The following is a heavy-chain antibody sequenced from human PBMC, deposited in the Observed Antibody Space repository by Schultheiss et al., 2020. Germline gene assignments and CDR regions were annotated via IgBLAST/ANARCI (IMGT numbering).Heavy chain of an antibody. V-gene: IGHV4-30-4*08. D-gene: IGHD6-19*01. CDR2: IYYSGST. J-gene: IGHJ4*02. Sequence: SETLSLTCTVSGGSISSGGYYWNWIRQHPWKGLEWIGYIYYSGSTYYNPSLKSRVTISVDTSKNQFSLKLSSVTAADTAVYYCAREGSSGWSTFDYWGQGTLVTVSS. CDR3: AREGSSGWSTFDY. CDR1: GGSISSGGYY.